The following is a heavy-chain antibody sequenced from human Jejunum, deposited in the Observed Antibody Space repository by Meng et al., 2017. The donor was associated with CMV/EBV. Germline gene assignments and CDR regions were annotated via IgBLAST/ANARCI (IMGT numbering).Heavy chain of an antibody. J-gene: IGHJ4*02. CDR3: ARFCGGACYSGFDY. D-gene: IGHD2-21*01. CDR1: GYTFTAYY. CDR2: INPSSGGT. Sequence: GYTFTAYYMHWVRQAPGQGLEWMGWINPSSGGTNYAQKFQGRVTMTRDTSISTAYMELSRLRSDDTAVYYCARFCGGACYSGFDYWGQGILVTVSS. V-gene: IGHV1-2*02.